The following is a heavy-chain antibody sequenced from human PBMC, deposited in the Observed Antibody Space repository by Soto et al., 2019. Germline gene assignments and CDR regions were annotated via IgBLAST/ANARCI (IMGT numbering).Heavy chain of an antibody. CDR3: ARAQQYYDILTGYDY. D-gene: IGHD3-9*01. Sequence: SATLSLTCTVSGGSISSYYWSWIRQPPGKGLEWIGYIYYSGSTNYNPSLKSRVTISVDTSKNQFSLKLSSVTAADTAVYYCARAQQYYDILTGYDYWGQGTLVTVSS. J-gene: IGHJ4*02. CDR1: GGSISSYY. V-gene: IGHV4-59*01. CDR2: IYYSGST.